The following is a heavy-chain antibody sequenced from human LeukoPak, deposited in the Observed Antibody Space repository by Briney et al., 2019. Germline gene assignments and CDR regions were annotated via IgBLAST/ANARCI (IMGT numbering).Heavy chain of an antibody. CDR1: GGSISSGGYY. CDR3: VRLVVPAAISGSWFDP. J-gene: IGHJ5*02. V-gene: IGHV4-30-2*01. D-gene: IGHD2-2*02. CDR2: IYHSGST. Sequence: SETLSLTCTVSGGSISSGGYYWSWIRQPPGKGLEWIGYIYHSGSTYYNPSLKSRVTISVDRSKNQFSLKLSSVTAADTAVYYCVRLVVPAAISGSWFDPWGQGTLVTVSS.